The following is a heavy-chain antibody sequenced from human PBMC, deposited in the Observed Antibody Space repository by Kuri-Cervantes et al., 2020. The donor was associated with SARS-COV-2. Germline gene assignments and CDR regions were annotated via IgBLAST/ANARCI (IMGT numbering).Heavy chain of an antibody. D-gene: IGHD1-7*01. V-gene: IGHV3-74*01. J-gene: IGHJ3*02. CDR1: GFTFSDYW. CDR2: SNNDGSST. CDR3: ARGRELTSDAFDI. Sequence: GGSLRLSCAASGFTFSDYWMFWVRQVPGKGLVWVSHSNNDGSSTNYADSVKGRFAISRDNAENTLYLQMNSLRAEDTAVYYCARGRELTSDAFDIWGQGTMVTVSS.